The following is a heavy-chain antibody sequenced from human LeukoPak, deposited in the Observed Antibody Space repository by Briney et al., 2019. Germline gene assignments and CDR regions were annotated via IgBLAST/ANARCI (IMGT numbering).Heavy chain of an antibody. V-gene: IGHV4-34*01. D-gene: IGHD2-15*01. CDR2: INHSGST. Sequence: SETLSLTCAVYGGSFSGYYWSWIRQPPGKGLEWIGEINHSGSTNYNPSLKSRVTISVDTSKNQFSLKLSSVTAADTAVYFCARGRGGGGSSNNWFDPWGQGTLVTVSS. CDR3: ARGRGGGGSSNNWFDP. J-gene: IGHJ5*02. CDR1: GGSFSGYY.